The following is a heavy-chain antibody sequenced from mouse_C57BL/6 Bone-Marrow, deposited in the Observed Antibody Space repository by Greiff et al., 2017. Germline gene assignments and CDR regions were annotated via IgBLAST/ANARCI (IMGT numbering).Heavy chain of an antibody. J-gene: IGHJ3*01. CDR3: ARGIYGNYDAY. CDR2: ISSGSSTI. V-gene: IGHV5-17*01. Sequence: DVQLQESGGGLVKPGGSLKLSCAASGFTFSDYGMHWVRQAPEKGLEWVAYISSGSSTIYYADTVKGRFTISRDNAKNTLFLQMTSLRSEDTAMYYCARGIYGNYDAYWGQGTLVTVSA. D-gene: IGHD2-1*01. CDR1: GFTFSDYG.